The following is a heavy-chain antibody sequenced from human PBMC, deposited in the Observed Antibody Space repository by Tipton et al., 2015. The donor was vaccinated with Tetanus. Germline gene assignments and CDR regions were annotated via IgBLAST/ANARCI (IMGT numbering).Heavy chain of an antibody. J-gene: IGHJ4*02. Sequence: TLSLTCAVSGALLSTGGYSWGWIRQSPGQGLEWIGYIYHTGSTYYNPSVRGRVSISTVGSKNHVSLRLTSVTAADTGVYFCVRGRGSGVQSFGFEHWGRGTQVIVSS. D-gene: IGHD3-10*01. CDR1: GALLSTGGYS. CDR3: VRGRGSGVQSFGFEH. CDR2: IYHTGST. V-gene: IGHV4-30-2*06.